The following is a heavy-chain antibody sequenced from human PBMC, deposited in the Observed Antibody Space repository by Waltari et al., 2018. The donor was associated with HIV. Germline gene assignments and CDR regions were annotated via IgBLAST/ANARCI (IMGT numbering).Heavy chain of an antibody. Sequence: QVQLVQSGAEVKKPGASVKVSCKASGYTFTDYYIHWVRQAPGQGLECMGRINPNSGDTSYAQKFQGRVTMTSDTSISTAYMDLSRLRSDDTAVYYCATIPTNPNPDYWGQGTLVTVSS. CDR1: GYTFTDYY. CDR2: INPNSGDT. V-gene: IGHV1-2*06. CDR3: ATIPTNPNPDY. D-gene: IGHD2-8*01. J-gene: IGHJ4*02.